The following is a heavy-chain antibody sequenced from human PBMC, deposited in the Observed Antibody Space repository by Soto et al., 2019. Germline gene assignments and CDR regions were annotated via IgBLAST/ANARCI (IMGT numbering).Heavy chain of an antibody. CDR3: AREAVAGPFDY. J-gene: IGHJ4*02. D-gene: IGHD6-19*01. V-gene: IGHV1-18*04. CDR1: GYTFPSYG. CDR2: ISAYNGNT. Sequence: XSVKLSCEASGYTFPSYGISWVRQAPGQGLEWMGWISAYNGNTNYAQKLQGRVTMTTDTSTSTAYMELRSLRSDDTAVYYCAREAVAGPFDYWGQGTLVTVSS.